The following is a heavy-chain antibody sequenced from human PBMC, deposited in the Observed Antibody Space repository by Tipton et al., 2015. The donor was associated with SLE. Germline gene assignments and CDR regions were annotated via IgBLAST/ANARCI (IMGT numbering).Heavy chain of an antibody. CDR3: TRASRTWNSGHMDV. CDR2: IYYSGAT. D-gene: IGHD1-7*01. Sequence: TLSLTCNVSGDSIYSYYWSWIRQPPGKGLEWIGYIYYSGATIYNPSLKSRVTISIDTSTSHFSLKLSSVIAADTAVYYCTRASRTWNSGHMDVWGKGTMVNVSS. J-gene: IGHJ6*03. CDR1: GDSIYSYY. V-gene: IGHV4-59*08.